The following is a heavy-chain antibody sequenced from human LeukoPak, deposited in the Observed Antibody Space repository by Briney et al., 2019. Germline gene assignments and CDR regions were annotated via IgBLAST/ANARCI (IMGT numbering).Heavy chain of an antibody. Sequence: GGSLRLSCAASGFTFSSYTMNWVRQAPGKGLEWVSFISTSSSYIYYADSVKGRFTISRDNAKNSLFLQMNSLRAEDTAVYYCARDCEMATRLHDAFDFWGQGTMVTVSS. D-gene: IGHD5-24*01. CDR1: GFTFSSYT. CDR3: ARDCEMATRLHDAFDF. V-gene: IGHV3-21*01. J-gene: IGHJ3*01. CDR2: ISTSSSYI.